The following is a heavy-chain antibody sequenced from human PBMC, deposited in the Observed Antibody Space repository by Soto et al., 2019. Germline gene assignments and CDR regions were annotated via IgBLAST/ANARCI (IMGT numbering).Heavy chain of an antibody. Sequence: QVQLQQWGAGLLKPSETLSLTCAVYGGSFSGYYWCWIRQPPGKGLEWIGEINHSGSTNYNPSLKSRVTVSVDTSKNQFSLKLSSVTAADTAVYYCARTYYDFWSGYTPRGFDPWGQGTLVTVSS. D-gene: IGHD3-3*01. J-gene: IGHJ5*02. CDR3: ARTYYDFWSGYTPRGFDP. V-gene: IGHV4-34*01. CDR2: INHSGST. CDR1: GGSFSGYY.